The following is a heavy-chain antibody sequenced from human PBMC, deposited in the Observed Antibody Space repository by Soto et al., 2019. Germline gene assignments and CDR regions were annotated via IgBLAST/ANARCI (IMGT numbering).Heavy chain of an antibody. J-gene: IGHJ5*02. CDR3: AREWNWNDLYNWFDP. D-gene: IGHD1-1*01. CDR2: IYYSGST. V-gene: IGHV4-30-4*01. CDR1: GGSISSGDYY. Sequence: PSETLSLTCTVSGGSISSGDYYWSWIRQPPGKGLEWIGYIYYSGSTYYNPSLKSRVTISVDTSKNQFSLKLSSVTAADTAVYYCAREWNWNDLYNWFDPWGQGTLVTVSS.